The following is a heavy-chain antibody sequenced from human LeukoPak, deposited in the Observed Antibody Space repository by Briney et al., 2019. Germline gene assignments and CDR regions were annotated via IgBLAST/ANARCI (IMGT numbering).Heavy chain of an antibody. CDR2: IYYSGST. J-gene: IGHJ4*02. V-gene: IGHV4-39*01. CDR1: GGSISSGGYY. Sequence: PSETLSLTCTVSGGSISSGGYYWSWIRQHPGKGLEWIGYIYYSGSTYYNPSLKSRVTISVDTSKNQFSLKLSSVTAADTAVYYCARHAGQRSIAVALIDYWGQGTLVTVSS. D-gene: IGHD6-19*01. CDR3: ARHAGQRSIAVALIDY.